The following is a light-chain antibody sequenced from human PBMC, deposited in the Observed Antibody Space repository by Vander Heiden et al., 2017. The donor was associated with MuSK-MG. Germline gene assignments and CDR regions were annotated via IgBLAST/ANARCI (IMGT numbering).Light chain of an antibody. CDR1: QSISAY. V-gene: IGKV1-39*01. CDR2: AAS. J-gene: IGKJ3*01. Sequence: DIHMTQSPSSLSSSLGDRVTITCRASQSISAYLNWYQQKPGKAPEVLIYAASSLQSGVPSRFTGRGSGTDFTLTISSLQPEDSATYYCQQSFTIPLTFGPGTKVDIK. CDR3: QQSFTIPLT.